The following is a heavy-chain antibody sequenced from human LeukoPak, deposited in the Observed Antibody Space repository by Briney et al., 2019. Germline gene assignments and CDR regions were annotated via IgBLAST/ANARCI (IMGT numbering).Heavy chain of an antibody. CDR2: IIPIFGTA. D-gene: IGHD3-16*01. Sequence: SSVKVSCKASGGTFSSYAISWVRQAPGQGHEWMGGIIPIFGTANYAQKFQGRVTITTDESTSTAYMELSSLRSEDTAVYSCARAGEFLKHARNLYKWFDPWGQGTLVTVSS. CDR3: ARAGEFLKHARNLYKWFDP. V-gene: IGHV1-69*05. J-gene: IGHJ5*02. CDR1: GGTFSSYA.